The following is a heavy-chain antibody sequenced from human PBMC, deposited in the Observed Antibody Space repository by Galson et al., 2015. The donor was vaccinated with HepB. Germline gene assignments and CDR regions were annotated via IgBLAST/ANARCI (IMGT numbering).Heavy chain of an antibody. J-gene: IGHJ6*02. CDR2: IIPILGIA. CDR1: GGTFSSYT. D-gene: IGHD2-2*01. CDR3: ARILGYCSSTSCYYYYYYGMDV. Sequence: SVKVSCKASGGTFSSYTISWVRQAPGQGLEWMGRIIPILGIANYAQKFQGRVTITADKSTSTAYMELSSLRSEDTAVYYCARILGYCSSTSCYYYYYYGMDVWGQGTTVTVSS. V-gene: IGHV1-69*02.